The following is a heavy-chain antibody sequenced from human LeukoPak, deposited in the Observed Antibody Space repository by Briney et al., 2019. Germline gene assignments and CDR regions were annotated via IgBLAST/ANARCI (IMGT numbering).Heavy chain of an antibody. CDR3: AELGITMIGGV. D-gene: IGHD3-10*02. CDR1: GFTFSSYE. J-gene: IGHJ6*04. CDR2: ISSSGSTI. V-gene: IGHV3-48*03. Sequence: GGSLRLSCAASGFTFSSYEMNWVRQAPGKGLEWVSYISSSGSTIYYADSVKGRFTISTDNAKNSLYLQMYSLSAEDTAVYYCAELGITMIGGVWGKGTTVTISS.